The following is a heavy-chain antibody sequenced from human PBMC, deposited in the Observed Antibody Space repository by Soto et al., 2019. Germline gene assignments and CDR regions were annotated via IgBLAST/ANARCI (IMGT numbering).Heavy chain of an antibody. Sequence: GASVKVSCKASGYTFTSYGISWVRQAPGQGLEWMGWISAYNGNTNYAQKLQGRVTMTTDTSTSTAYMELRSLRSDDTAVYYCGRDWAMTTVINWFDPWGQGTLVTVSS. D-gene: IGHD4-17*01. V-gene: IGHV1-18*01. J-gene: IGHJ5*02. CDR2: ISAYNGNT. CDR3: GRDWAMTTVINWFDP. CDR1: GYTFTSYG.